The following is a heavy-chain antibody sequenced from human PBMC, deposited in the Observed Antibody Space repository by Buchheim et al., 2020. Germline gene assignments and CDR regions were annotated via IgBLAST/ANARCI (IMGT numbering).Heavy chain of an antibody. V-gene: IGHV4-34*01. Sequence: QVQLQQWGAGLLKPSETLSLTCGVYGGSFSGYYWNWIRQPPGKGLEWIGEINHSGTTNYNPSLKSRVTMSVDRSKNQFSLKMNSVTAADTAVYYCARGRNWGQFIDYWGQGIL. CDR2: INHSGTT. CDR3: ARGRNWGQFIDY. CDR1: GGSFSGYY. D-gene: IGHD7-27*01. J-gene: IGHJ4*02.